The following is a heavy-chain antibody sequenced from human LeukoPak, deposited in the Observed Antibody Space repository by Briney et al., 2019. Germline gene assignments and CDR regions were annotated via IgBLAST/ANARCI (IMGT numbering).Heavy chain of an antibody. D-gene: IGHD3-16*01. CDR1: GYSFTSYW. V-gene: IGHV5-10-1*01. Sequence: GESLKISCKGSGYSFTSYWISWVRQTPGKGLEWMGRIDPSDSYTNYSPSFQGHVTISADKSISTAYLQWSSLKASDTAMYYCARHMYYDLTFDYWGQGTLVTVSS. J-gene: IGHJ4*02. CDR2: IDPSDSYT. CDR3: ARHMYYDLTFDY.